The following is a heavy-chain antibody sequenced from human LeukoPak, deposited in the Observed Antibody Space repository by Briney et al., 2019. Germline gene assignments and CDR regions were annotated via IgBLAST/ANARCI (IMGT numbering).Heavy chain of an antibody. D-gene: IGHD1-26*01. CDR1: GFTFSSYW. V-gene: IGHV3-7*01. CDR3: ARYSGSCSFEY. CDR2: IRQDGGEK. J-gene: IGHJ4*02. Sequence: GGSLRLSCAASGFTFSSYWMSWVRQAPGKGLEWVANIRQDGGEKYYVDSVKGRLTISRDNNRNSLYLQMNSLRAEDTAMYYCARYSGSCSFEYWGQGTLVTVSS.